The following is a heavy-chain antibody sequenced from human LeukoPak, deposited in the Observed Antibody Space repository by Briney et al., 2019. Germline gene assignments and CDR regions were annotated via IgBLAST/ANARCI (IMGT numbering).Heavy chain of an antibody. Sequence: GESLKISCKGSGYSFTNYWIGWVRQMPGKGLEWMGIIYPGDSDTRYSPSFQGQVTISADKSISTAYLQWSSLKASDTAMYYCARQRRGSYNDYSEGDYWGQGTLVTVSS. D-gene: IGHD4-11*01. CDR2: IYPGDSDT. V-gene: IGHV5-51*01. CDR3: ARQRRGSYNDYSEGDY. J-gene: IGHJ4*02. CDR1: GYSFTNYW.